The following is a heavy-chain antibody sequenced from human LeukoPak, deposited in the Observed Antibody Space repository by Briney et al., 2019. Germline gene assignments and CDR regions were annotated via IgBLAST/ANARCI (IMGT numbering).Heavy chain of an antibody. Sequence: SETLSLTCTVSGGSISSSNYYWGWIRQPPGKGLEWIGNIYYSGSTYYNPSLKSRVTISVDTSKNQFSLKLNSVTPEDTAVYYCARQTGRVPQYSSSSNYYYMDVWGKGTTVTVSS. CDR1: GGSISSSNYY. CDR2: IYYSGST. J-gene: IGHJ6*03. D-gene: IGHD6-6*01. V-gene: IGHV4-39*01. CDR3: ARQTGRVPQYSSSSNYYYMDV.